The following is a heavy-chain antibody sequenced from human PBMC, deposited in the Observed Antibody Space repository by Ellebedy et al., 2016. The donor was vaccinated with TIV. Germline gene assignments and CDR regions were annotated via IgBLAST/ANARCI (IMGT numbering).Heavy chain of an antibody. Sequence: GESLKISCAASGFTFSSYWMTWVRQAPGKGLEWVANIKQDGSEKYYVDSVKGRFTISRDNAKNSLYLQMNSLRAEDTAVYYCAGRVGLEYWGQGTLVTVSS. CDR2: IKQDGSEK. J-gene: IGHJ4*02. V-gene: IGHV3-7*03. D-gene: IGHD1-1*01. CDR3: AGRVGLEY. CDR1: GFTFSSYW.